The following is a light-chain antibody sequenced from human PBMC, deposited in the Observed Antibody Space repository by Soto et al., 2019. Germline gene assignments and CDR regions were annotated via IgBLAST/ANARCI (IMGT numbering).Light chain of an antibody. Sequence: DIQMTQSPSSLSASVGDRVTITCRASQSISSYLNWYQQKPGKAPKLLIYLSSTLQSGVPSRFSGSGSGTDFTLTISSLQTEDFATYYCQQGYSTPTFGQGTKVDIK. CDR2: LSS. CDR3: QQGYSTPT. V-gene: IGKV1-39*01. J-gene: IGKJ1*01. CDR1: QSISSY.